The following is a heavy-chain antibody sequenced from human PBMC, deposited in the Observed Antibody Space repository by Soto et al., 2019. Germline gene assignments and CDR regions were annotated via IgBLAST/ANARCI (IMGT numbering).Heavy chain of an antibody. J-gene: IGHJ4*02. D-gene: IGHD6-19*01. CDR3: AKDVTIAVAGHRGYFDY. CDR2: ISGSGGST. V-gene: IGHV3-23*01. CDR1: GFTFSSYA. Sequence: EVQLLESGGGLVQPGGSLRLSCAASGFTFSSYAMSWVRQAPGKGLEWVSAISGSGGSTYYADSVKGRFTISRDNSKNTLYLQMNSLRAEDTAVYYCAKDVTIAVAGHRGYFDYWGQGTLVTVSS.